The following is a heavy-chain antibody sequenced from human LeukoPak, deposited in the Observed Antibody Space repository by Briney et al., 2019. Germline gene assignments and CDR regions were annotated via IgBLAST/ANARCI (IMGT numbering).Heavy chain of an antibody. J-gene: IGHJ6*03. CDR3: ARYSNYGDYYYYYMDV. Sequence: SETLSLTCTVSGGSISSYYWSWIRQPPGKGLEWIGYIYYSGSTNYKPSLKSRVTISVDTSKNQFSLKLSSVTAADTAVYYCARYSNYGDYYYYYMDVWGKGTTVTVSS. CDR1: GGSISSYY. CDR2: IYYSGST. D-gene: IGHD4-11*01. V-gene: IGHV4-59*01.